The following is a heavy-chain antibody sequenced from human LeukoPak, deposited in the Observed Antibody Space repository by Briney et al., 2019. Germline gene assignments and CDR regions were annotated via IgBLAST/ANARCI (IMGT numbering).Heavy chain of an antibody. V-gene: IGHV3-23*01. CDR3: AKGSTYYDFWSGYPPTYFDY. CDR1: GFTFSDYY. J-gene: IGHJ4*02. CDR2: IGGSGRST. D-gene: IGHD3-3*01. Sequence: GGSLRLSCAASGFTFSDYYMTWVRQAPGKGLEWVAAIGGSGRSTYYADSVKGRFTISRDNSKNTLYLQMNSLRAEDTAVYYCAKGSTYYDFWSGYPPTYFDYWGQGTLVTVSS.